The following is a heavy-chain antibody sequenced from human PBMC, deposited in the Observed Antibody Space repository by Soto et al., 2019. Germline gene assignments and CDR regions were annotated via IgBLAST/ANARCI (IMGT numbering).Heavy chain of an antibody. CDR3: ARAGASGVAYGMDV. J-gene: IGHJ6*02. D-gene: IGHD1-26*01. Sequence: PSETLSLTCTVSGGSISSGHSFWNWIRQPPGKGLEWIGYISYSGSTYYSPSLKSRPSISVDTSKNKFSLKLTSVTAADTAVYYCARAGASGVAYGMDVWGQGTTVTVSS. CDR2: ISYSGST. CDR1: GGSISSGHSF. V-gene: IGHV4-30-4*01.